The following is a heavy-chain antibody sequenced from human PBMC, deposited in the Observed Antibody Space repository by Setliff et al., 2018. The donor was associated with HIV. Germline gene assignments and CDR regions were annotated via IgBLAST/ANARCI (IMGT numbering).Heavy chain of an antibody. CDR1: GYTFNNYG. V-gene: IGHV1-18*01. D-gene: IGHD5-12*01. J-gene: IGHJ4*02. CDR3: ARGKTWLRFLDY. CDR2: INTHSGYT. Sequence: ASVKVSCKASGYTFNNYGISWVRQAPGQGLEWMGWINTHSGYTNYAQNVQGRVTVTMGTSTSTAYMELRSLKSGDTAVYYCARGKTWLRFLDYWGQGTQVTVSS.